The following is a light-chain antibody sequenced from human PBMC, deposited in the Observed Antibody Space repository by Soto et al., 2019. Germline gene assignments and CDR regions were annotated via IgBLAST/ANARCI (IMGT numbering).Light chain of an antibody. CDR1: RSVGSS. CDR2: GAS. V-gene: IGKV3-11*01. J-gene: IGKJ1*01. Sequence: EIVLTQSPATLSLSPGDRATLSCRASRSVGSSLAWYQQKPGQAPRLLIYGASNRATGIPDRFSGSESGTDFTLTISSLAPEDSALFYCQQRSYWPWTFGQGTKVEIK. CDR3: QQRSYWPWT.